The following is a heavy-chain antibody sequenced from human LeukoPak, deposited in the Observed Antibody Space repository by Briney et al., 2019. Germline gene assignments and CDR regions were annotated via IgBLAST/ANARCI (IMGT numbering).Heavy chain of an antibody. D-gene: IGHD3-16*02. CDR3: ARVVAGVNFDY. CDR2: IYYSGST. V-gene: IGHV4-59*06. Sequence: PSETLSLTCTVSGGSISSYYWSWIRQHPGKGLEWIGYIYYSGSTYYNPSLKSRVTISVDTSKNQFSLKLSSVTAADTAVYYCARVVAGVNFDYWGQGTLVTVSS. J-gene: IGHJ4*02. CDR1: GGSISSYY.